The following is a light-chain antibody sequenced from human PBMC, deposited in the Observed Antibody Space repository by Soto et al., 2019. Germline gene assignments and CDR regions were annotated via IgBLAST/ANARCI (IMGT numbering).Light chain of an antibody. V-gene: IGKV3-20*01. J-gene: IGKJ3*01. CDR2: GTS. CDR3: QQFGGSPPRFT. CDR1: QTITTFY. Sequence: IVLTQSPGTLSLSPGERATLTCRASQTITTFYLAWYQQKPGQPPRLLIYGTSTRATGIPDRFSGSGSGTDFSLTTMKLEPEDFAVYYCQQFGGSPPRFTFGPGTKVEVK.